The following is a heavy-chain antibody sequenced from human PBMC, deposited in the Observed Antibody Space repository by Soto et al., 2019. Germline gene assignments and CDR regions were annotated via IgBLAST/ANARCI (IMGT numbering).Heavy chain of an antibody. D-gene: IGHD6-6*01. CDR3: ARGKIGVEYSSSSRVAYYYYGMDV. CDR2: IYTSGST. CDR1: GGSISSYY. V-gene: IGHV4-4*07. Sequence: SETLSLTCTVSGGSISSYYWSWIRQPAGKGLEWIGRIYTSGSTNYNPSLKSRVTMSVDTSKNQFSLKLSSVTAADTAVYYCARGKIGVEYSSSSRVAYYYYGMDVWGQGTTVTAP. J-gene: IGHJ6*02.